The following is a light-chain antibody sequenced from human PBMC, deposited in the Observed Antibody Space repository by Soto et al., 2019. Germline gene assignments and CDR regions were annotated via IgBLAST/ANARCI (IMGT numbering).Light chain of an antibody. Sequence: QSFLTQPPSVSGAPVQRVTISCTGSGANLGAFFDVHWYQHLPGTPPKLLIYGITNRPSGVPDRFSGSKSVTSASLAITGLQAADEDDYYCQPYDGCLXGYVLGIATKVXV. CDR1: GANLGAFFD. CDR3: QPYDGCLXGYV. J-gene: IGLJ1*01. CDR2: GIT. V-gene: IGLV1-40*01.